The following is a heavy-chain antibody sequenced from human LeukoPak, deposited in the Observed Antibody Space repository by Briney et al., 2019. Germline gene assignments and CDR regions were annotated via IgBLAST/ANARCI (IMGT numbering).Heavy chain of an antibody. CDR1: GFTFSHFW. CDR3: AREDGYCSGGNCYSYFDS. Sequence: GGSLRLSCAASGFTFSHFWMSWVRQAPGKGLEWVAYIKKTGSETYYVDSVKGRFTITRDNTRSSLSLQMYSLRAEDTAVYFCAREDGYCSGGNCYSYFDSWGQGILVTVSS. J-gene: IGHJ4*02. D-gene: IGHD2-15*01. CDR2: IKKTGSET. V-gene: IGHV3-7*01.